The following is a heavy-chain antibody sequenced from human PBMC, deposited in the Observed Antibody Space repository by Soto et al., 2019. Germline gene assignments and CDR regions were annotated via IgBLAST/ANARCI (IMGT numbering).Heavy chain of an antibody. J-gene: IGHJ6*03. V-gene: IGHV3-48*01. D-gene: IGHD2-2*01. CDR1: GFTFSSYS. Sequence: GGSLRLSCAASGFTFSSYSMNWVRQAPGKGLEWVSYISSSSSTIYYADSVKVRFTISRDNAKNSLYLQMNSLRAEDTAVYYCARVYRDIVVVPAARTDYYYYYMDVWGKGTTVTVSS. CDR3: ARVYRDIVVVPAARTDYYYYYMDV. CDR2: ISSSSSTI.